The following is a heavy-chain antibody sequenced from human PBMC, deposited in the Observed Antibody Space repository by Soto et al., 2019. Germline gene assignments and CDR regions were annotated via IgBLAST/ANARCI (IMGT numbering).Heavy chain of an antibody. Sequence: QLQLQESGPGLVKPSETLSLTCTVSGGSISSSSYYWGWIRQPPGKGLEWIGSIYYSGSTYYNPSLKSRVTISVDTSKNQFSLKLSSVTAADTAVYYCARHQDDYGDEGYHDAFDIWGQGTMVTVSS. CDR2: IYYSGST. J-gene: IGHJ3*02. D-gene: IGHD4-17*01. V-gene: IGHV4-39*01. CDR1: GGSISSSSYY. CDR3: ARHQDDYGDEGYHDAFDI.